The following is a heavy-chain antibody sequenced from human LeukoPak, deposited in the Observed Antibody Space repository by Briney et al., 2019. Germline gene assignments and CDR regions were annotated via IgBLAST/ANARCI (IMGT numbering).Heavy chain of an antibody. Sequence: GESLKISCKGSGYTFTNYWIGWVRQMPGKGLEWMGIIYPSDSDTRYSPSFQGQVTISVDKSINTAYLQWSSLKASDTAMYYCARTAIPTCMDVWGQGTTVTVSS. CDR1: GYTFTNYW. J-gene: IGHJ6*02. CDR3: ARTAIPTCMDV. V-gene: IGHV5-51*01. CDR2: IYPSDSDT. D-gene: IGHD2/OR15-2a*01.